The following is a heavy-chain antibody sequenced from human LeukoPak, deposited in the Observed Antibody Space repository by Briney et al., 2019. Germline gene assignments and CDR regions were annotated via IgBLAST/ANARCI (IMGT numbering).Heavy chain of an antibody. D-gene: IGHD6-19*01. CDR1: GGSTSSYY. CDR2: IYNSGST. Sequence: SETLSLTCTVSGGSTSSYYWSWIRQPPGKGLEWIGYIYNSGSTNYNPSLKSRVTISVGTSKNQSSLKLSSVTAADTAVYYCARDIAVAGTRVLDYWGQGTLVTVSS. CDR3: ARDIAVAGTRVLDY. V-gene: IGHV4-59*01. J-gene: IGHJ4*02.